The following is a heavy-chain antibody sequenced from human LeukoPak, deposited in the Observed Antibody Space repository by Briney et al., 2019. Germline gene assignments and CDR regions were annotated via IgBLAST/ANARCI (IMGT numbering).Heavy chain of an antibody. V-gene: IGHV3-7*03. J-gene: IGHJ4*02. CDR2: IKRDGSEK. Sequence: PGGSPRLSCAASGFAFNNYWMSWVRQAPGKGLEWVANIKRDGSEKYYVDSMRGRFTISRDNAKNSLYLQMNSLRAEDTAVYYCARHPYDNSGYFDYWGQGTLVTVSS. CDR1: GFAFNNYW. D-gene: IGHD3-22*01. CDR3: ARHPYDNSGYFDY.